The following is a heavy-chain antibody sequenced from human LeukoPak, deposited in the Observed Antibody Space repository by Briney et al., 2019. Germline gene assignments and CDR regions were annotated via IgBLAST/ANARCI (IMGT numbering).Heavy chain of an antibody. CDR1: GFTFSSHW. CDR3: ARWISESGMYWLDY. Sequence: GGSLRLSCAASGFTFSSHWMSWVRRAPGKGLEWVASINQDGGVKHYVDSVKGQFTISRDNAKNSLYLQMNSLRAEDSAVYYCARWISESGMYWLDYWGQGTLVTVSS. V-gene: IGHV3-7*01. CDR2: INQDGGVK. J-gene: IGHJ4*02. D-gene: IGHD2-8*02.